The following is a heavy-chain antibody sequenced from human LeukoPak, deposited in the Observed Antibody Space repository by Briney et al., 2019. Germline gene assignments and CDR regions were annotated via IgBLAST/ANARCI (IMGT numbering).Heavy chain of an antibody. CDR2: YTSGTT. Sequence: YTSGTTNYTPSLKTPVTMSVDTSKNQFSLKLSSVTAADTAVYYCARDYYDIIGSEYDTFAIWGQGTMVTVSS. CDR3: ARDYYDIIGSEYDTFAI. J-gene: IGHJ3*02. D-gene: IGHD3-16*01. V-gene: IGHV4-4*07.